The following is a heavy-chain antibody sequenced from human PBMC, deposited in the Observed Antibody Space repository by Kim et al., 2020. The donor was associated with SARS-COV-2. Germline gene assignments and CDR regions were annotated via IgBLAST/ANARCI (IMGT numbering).Heavy chain of an antibody. CDR2: IIPIFGTA. V-gene: IGHV1-69*13. D-gene: IGHD6-13*01. CDR3: ARELAAAGTGSFDY. CDR1: GGTFSSYA. J-gene: IGHJ4*02. Sequence: SVKVSCKASGGTFSSYAISWVRQAPGQGLEWMGGIIPIFGTANYAQKFQGRVTITADESTSTAYMELSSLRSEDTAVYYCARELAAAGTGSFDYWGQGTLVTVSS.